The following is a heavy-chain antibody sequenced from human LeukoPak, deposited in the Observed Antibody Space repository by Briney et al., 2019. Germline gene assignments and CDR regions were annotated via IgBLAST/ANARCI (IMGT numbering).Heavy chain of an antibody. J-gene: IGHJ4*02. CDR1: GDSINSGGYY. CDR3: ARAKLGSGWYGGFDY. Sequence: PSETLSLTCTVSGDSINSGGYYWSWIRQHPGKGLEWIGYIYYSGSTYYNPSLKSRITMSVDTSKNQFSLKLSSVTAADTAVYYCARAKLGSGWYGGFDYWGQGTLVTVSS. CDR2: IYYSGST. V-gene: IGHV4-31*03. D-gene: IGHD6-19*01.